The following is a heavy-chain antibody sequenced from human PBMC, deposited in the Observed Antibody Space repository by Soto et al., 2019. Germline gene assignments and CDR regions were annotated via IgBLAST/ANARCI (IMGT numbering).Heavy chain of an antibody. J-gene: IGHJ5*02. V-gene: IGHV4-34*01. D-gene: IGHD3-16*01. CDR2: INHVGGT. Sequence: KPSETLSVTCAVYGGFLSESYWTWIRQPPGKGLEWIGEINHVGGTNYNPSLKSRVTMSVDTSQNQFSLRLISVTAADTAMYFCVRIRYQLPSSVLWLDPWGQGTPVTVSS. CDR1: GGFLSESY. CDR3: VRIRYQLPSSVLWLDP.